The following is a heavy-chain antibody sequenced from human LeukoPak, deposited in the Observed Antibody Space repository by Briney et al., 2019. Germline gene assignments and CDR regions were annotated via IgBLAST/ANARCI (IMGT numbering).Heavy chain of an antibody. Sequence: GGTLRLSCAASGFTFSNFGLSWVRQAPGKGLEWVSAISGGGGSTDYADSVKGRFTISRDNSKNTLYLQMNRLRAEDTALYFCSNAPGDWWGQGTLVTVSS. CDR3: SNAPGDW. D-gene: IGHD3/OR15-3a*01. CDR2: ISGGGGST. J-gene: IGHJ4*02. CDR1: GFTFSNFG. V-gene: IGHV3-23*01.